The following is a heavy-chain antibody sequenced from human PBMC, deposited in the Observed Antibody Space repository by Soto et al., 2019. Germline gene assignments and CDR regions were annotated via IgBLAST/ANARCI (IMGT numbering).Heavy chain of an antibody. J-gene: IGHJ4*02. CDR3: ARQKDSSGYYPTLGY. Sequence: GESLKISCKGSGYSFTSYWIGWVRQMPGKGLEWVGIIYPGDSDIRYSPSFEGQVTISADKSISTSYLHWSSLKASDTAMYYCARQKDSSGYYPTLGYWGQGTLVTVSS. CDR1: GYSFTSYW. V-gene: IGHV5-51*01. CDR2: IYPGDSDI. D-gene: IGHD3-22*01.